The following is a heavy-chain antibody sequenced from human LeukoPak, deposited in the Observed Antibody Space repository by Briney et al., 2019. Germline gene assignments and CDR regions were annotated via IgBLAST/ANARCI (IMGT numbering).Heavy chain of an antibody. J-gene: IGHJ6*03. Sequence: GGALRLSCAASGFTFSSYGMRWVRQAPGKGLEGVAFIRYDGSNKYYADSVKGRFTSSRDNSKNTLYLQMTSLRAEDTAVYYCAKDVQNLFYYYYYLDVWGKGTTVTVSS. CDR1: GFTFSSYG. V-gene: IGHV3-30*02. D-gene: IGHD2/OR15-2a*01. CDR2: IRYDGSNK. CDR3: AKDVQNLFYYYYYLDV.